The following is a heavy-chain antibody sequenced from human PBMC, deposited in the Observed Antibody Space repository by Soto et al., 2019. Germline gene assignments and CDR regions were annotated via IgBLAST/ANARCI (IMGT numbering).Heavy chain of an antibody. Sequence: QVQLVQSGAELRKPGASVKVSCKTSGYTFRNYGISWVRQAPGQGLEWMGWISTYNSYTHSAKKFQGRVIMTIESSTSSAFLELTNLRTDDTAFYYCAQNITSRIDSWGQGPLVTVSS. D-gene: IGHD2-2*01. CDR2: ISTYNSYT. CDR1: GYTFRNYG. CDR3: AQNITSRIDS. J-gene: IGHJ5*01. V-gene: IGHV1-18*01.